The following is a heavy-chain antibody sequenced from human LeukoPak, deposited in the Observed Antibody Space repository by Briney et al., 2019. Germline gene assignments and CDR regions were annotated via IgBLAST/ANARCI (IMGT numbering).Heavy chain of an antibody. V-gene: IGHV1-69*04. J-gene: IGHJ4*02. CDR2: IIPILGIA. CDR1: GGTFSSYA. Sequence: KISCKASGGTFSSYAISWVRQAPGQGLEWMGRIIPILGIANYAQKFQGRVTVTADKSTSTAYMELSSLRSEDTAVYYCARSLSYDSSGYYYPFDYWGQGTPVTVSS. CDR3: ARSLSYDSSGYYYPFDY. D-gene: IGHD3-22*01.